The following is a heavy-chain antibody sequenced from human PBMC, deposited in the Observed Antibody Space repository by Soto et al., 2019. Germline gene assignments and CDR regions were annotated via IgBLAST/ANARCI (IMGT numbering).Heavy chain of an antibody. CDR3: AKNVGLVADWDP. Sequence: GAPFCHWCAVSSYNFPSSALSWARNTPWKGLVRVSAISGSGGSTYYADSVKRRFTISRDNSKNTLYLQMNSLRAEDTAVYYFAKNVGLVADWDPLGQVT. CDR1: SYNFPSSA. V-gene: IGHV3-23*01. D-gene: IGHD1-26*01. CDR2: ISGSGGST. J-gene: IGHJ5*02.